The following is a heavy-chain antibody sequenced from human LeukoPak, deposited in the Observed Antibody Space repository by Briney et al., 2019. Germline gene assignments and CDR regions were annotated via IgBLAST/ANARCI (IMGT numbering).Heavy chain of an antibody. CDR1: GFTVSSNH. Sequence: PGGSLRLSCAASGFTVSSNHMSWVRQAPGKGLEWVSVIYSGGTIYYADSVKGRFTISRDNSKNTLYLQMNSLRAEDTAVYYCATTASRGPQSAEYFQYWGQGTLVTVSS. V-gene: IGHV3-66*01. CDR2: IYSGGTI. J-gene: IGHJ1*01. CDR3: ATTASRGPQSAEYFQY.